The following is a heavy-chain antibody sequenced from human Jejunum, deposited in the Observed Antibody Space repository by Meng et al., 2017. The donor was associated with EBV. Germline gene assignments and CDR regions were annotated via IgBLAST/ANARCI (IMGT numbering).Heavy chain of an antibody. J-gene: IGHJ4*02. D-gene: IGHD3-10*01. V-gene: IGHV1-69*01. Sequence: QVQLVQSGAEVKKPGSSVKVSCKASGGTFSNYAINWVRQAPGHGLEWMGGIIPIFGTTNYGQKFQGRVTITADESTTTAYMELSSLTSDDTAVYYCAKGSGTYYRTGQYHFDYWGQGTLVTVSS. CDR1: GGTFSNYA. CDR3: AKGSGTYYRTGQYHFDY. CDR2: IIPIFGTT.